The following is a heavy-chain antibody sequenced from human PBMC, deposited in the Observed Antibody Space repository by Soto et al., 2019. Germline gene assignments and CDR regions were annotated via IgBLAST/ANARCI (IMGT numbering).Heavy chain of an antibody. CDR1: GGTFSSYA. J-gene: IGHJ5*02. CDR3: VRDWDYYDSSGPYPNWFDP. CDR2: IIPIFGTA. D-gene: IGHD3-22*01. Sequence: ASVKVSCKASGGTFSSYAISWVRQAPGQGLEWMGGIIPIFGTANYAQKFQGRVTITADESTSTAYMELSSLRSEDTAVYYCVRDWDYYDSSGPYPNWFDPWGQGTLVTVSS. V-gene: IGHV1-69*13.